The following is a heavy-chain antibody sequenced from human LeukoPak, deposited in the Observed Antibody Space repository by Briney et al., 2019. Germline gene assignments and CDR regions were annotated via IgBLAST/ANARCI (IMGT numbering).Heavy chain of an antibody. CDR2: INQEGSEK. V-gene: IGHV3-7*01. CDR1: GLTFRSFW. J-gene: IGHJ4*02. D-gene: IGHD5-24*01. CDR3: ARERDGRFFDY. Sequence: GGSLRLSCEVSGLTFRSFWMSWVRQAPGKGLEWVANINQEGSEKYFVDSVKGRFTISRDNAKNSLHLQMNTLTAEDTAAYYCARERDGRFFDYWGQGTLVTVSS.